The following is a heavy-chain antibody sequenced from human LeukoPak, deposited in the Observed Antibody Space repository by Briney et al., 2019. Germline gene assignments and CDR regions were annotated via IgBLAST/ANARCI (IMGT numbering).Heavy chain of an antibody. CDR3: VRSVLHGSGIY. Sequence: SETLSLTCTVSGGSISSRSYYWGWIRQPPGKGLEWIGSIYYGGSTYYNPSLKSRVSISIDTSKNQFSLKVTSLTAADTALYYCVRSVLHGSGIYWGQGTLVTVSS. D-gene: IGHD3-10*01. V-gene: IGHV4-39*01. J-gene: IGHJ4*02. CDR2: IYYGGST. CDR1: GGSISSRSYY.